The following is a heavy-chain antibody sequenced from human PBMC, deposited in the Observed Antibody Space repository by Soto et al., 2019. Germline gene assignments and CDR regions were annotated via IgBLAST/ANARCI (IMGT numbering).Heavy chain of an antibody. CDR1: GGSISGSY. CDR2: VYYTGST. Sequence: SETLSLTCSVSGGSISGSYWSWIRQSPGKGLEWLGYVYYTGSTNYSPSLRSRVSISVDTSKNEFSLRLSSVTAADTAVYFCARSVAVPGAHIDYWGHGTQVTVSS. D-gene: IGHD6-19*01. V-gene: IGHV4-59*01. J-gene: IGHJ4*01. CDR3: ARSVAVPGAHIDY.